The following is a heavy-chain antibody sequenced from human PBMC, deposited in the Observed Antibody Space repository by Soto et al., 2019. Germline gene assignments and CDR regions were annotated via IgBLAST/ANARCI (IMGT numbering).Heavy chain of an antibody. CDR1: GFTFSKYA. V-gene: IGHV3-23*01. J-gene: IGHJ2*01. Sequence: EVQLLESGGGLVKPGGSLRLSCAASGFTFSKYAMSWVGLAPGKGLEWVSSISANGGITDYADSVKGRFTISRDNFQNILSPQMDSLRGDDTALYFCAKDKYTDSVRKVWFFDYWGRGTLVTVSS. CDR3: AKDKYTDSVRKVWFFDY. D-gene: IGHD2-15*01. CDR2: ISANGGIT.